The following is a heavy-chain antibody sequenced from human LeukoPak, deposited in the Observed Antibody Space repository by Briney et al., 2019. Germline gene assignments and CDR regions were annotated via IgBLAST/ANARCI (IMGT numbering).Heavy chain of an antibody. CDR2: THHGGST. CDR3: TRGPTSDRYVSPLDY. CDR1: GGSITNYY. V-gene: IGHV4-59*01. D-gene: IGHD2-2*01. Sequence: SETLSLTCTVSGGSITNYYWSWIRQPPGKRLEWIGYTHHGGSTNYNPSLESRVTISVDASKNQFSLKLNSLTAADTAVYYCTRGPTSDRYVSPLDYWGQGTLVTVSS. J-gene: IGHJ4*02.